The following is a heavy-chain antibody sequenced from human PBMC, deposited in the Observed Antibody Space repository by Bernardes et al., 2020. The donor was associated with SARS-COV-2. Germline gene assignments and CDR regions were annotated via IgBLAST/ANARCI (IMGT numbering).Heavy chain of an antibody. CDR1: EFNFAEYA. CDR2: ISDDGNER. J-gene: IGHJ6*02. D-gene: IGHD1-1*01. Sequence: GGSLRLSCEGSEFNFAEYAMHWVRQAPGRGLEWVAVISDDGNERYFGASVRGRFIISRDNFQNTLYLQMDSLRIDDTAVYYCAKGSRRAGAYGMDVWGLGTMVTVSS. CDR3: AKGSRRAGAYGMDV. V-gene: IGHV3-30*04.